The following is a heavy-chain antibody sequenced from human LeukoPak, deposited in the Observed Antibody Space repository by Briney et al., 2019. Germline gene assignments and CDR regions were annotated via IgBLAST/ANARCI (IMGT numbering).Heavy chain of an antibody. D-gene: IGHD5-24*01. Sequence: GGSLRLSCAASGFTFSSYSMTWVRQAPGKGLEWVAFIRYDGTNTYYADSVKGRFTISRDNSKNTLYLQMNSLRVEDTAVYFCAKDKRWLQTDYCLDYWGQGTLVTVSS. J-gene: IGHJ4*02. V-gene: IGHV3-30*02. CDR3: AKDKRWLQTDYCLDY. CDR2: IRYDGTNT. CDR1: GFTFSSYS.